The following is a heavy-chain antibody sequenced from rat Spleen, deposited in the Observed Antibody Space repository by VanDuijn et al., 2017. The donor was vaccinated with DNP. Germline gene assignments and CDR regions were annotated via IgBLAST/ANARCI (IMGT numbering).Heavy chain of an antibody. J-gene: IGHJ2*01. D-gene: IGHD1-12*02. CDR2: ISPGGGNT. Sequence: EVQLVESGGGFVQFGRSLKLSCVASGFTFSNYGMAWVRQTPTTGLEWIASISPGGGNTYYRDSVKGRFTISRDNAKNTQYLQSDSLRSEDTATYYCARHYYYDGSYYFDYWGQGVMVTVSS. V-gene: IGHV5S13*01. CDR3: ARHYYYDGSYYFDY. CDR1: GFTFSNYG.